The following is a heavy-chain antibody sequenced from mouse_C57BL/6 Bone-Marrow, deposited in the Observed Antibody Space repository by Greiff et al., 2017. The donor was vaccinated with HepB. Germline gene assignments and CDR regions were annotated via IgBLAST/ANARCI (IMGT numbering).Heavy chain of an antibody. CDR1: GYSITSGYY. CDR3: ARGDLMDY. D-gene: IGHD2-13*01. V-gene: IGHV3-6*01. J-gene: IGHJ4*01. CDR2: ISYDGSN. Sequence: VQLKESGPGLVKPSQSLSLTCSVTGYSITSGYYWNWIRQFPGNKLEWMGYISYDGSNNYNPSLKNRISITRDTSKNQFFLKLNSVTTEDTATYYCARGDLMDYWGQGTSVTVSS.